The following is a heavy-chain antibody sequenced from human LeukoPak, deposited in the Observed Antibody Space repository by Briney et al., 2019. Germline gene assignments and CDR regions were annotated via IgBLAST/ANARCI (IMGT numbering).Heavy chain of an antibody. CDR2: ISGTSSYI. J-gene: IGHJ1*01. V-gene: IGHV3-21*01. Sequence: GGSLRLSCAASGFTFSSYAMSWVRQAPGKGLEWVSSISGTSSYIYYADSVKGRFTVSRDNAKNSLYLQMNSLRAEDTAVYYCARGYCSGGSCYSFAEYFQHWGQGTLVTVSS. CDR3: ARGYCSGGSCYSFAEYFQH. CDR1: GFTFSSYA. D-gene: IGHD2-15*01.